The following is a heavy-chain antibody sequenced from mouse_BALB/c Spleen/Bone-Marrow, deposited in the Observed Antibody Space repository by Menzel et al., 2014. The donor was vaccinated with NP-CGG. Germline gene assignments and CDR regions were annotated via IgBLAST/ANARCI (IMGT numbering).Heavy chain of an antibody. V-gene: IGHV4-1*02. CDR3: VRLGYYGGFAY. D-gene: IGHD2-3*01. Sequence: EVKLVESGGGLVQPGRSLKISCAASGFDFSGFWMGWVRLAPGKGLEWIGEINPDSRTINYSPFLKDRFIISRDNAKNTLYLHMSKVRSEDTALYYCVRLGYYGGFAYWGQGTLVTVSA. J-gene: IGHJ3*01. CDR1: GFDFSGFW. CDR2: INPDSRTI.